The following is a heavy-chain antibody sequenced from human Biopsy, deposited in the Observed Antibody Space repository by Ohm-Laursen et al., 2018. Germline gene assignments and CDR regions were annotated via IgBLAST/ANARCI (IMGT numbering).Heavy chain of an antibody. CDR1: GYTFTSYD. CDR2: ISPYNDKT. J-gene: IGHJ4*02. D-gene: IGHD2/OR15-2a*01. CDR3: ARVFCTSTTCYGLLDN. V-gene: IGHV1-18*01. Sequence: ASVKVSCKPSGYTFTSYDISWVRQAPGQGLEWMGWISPYNDKTSYPPKLQDRVTMTADTSTNTAHMELRSLRSDDTAAYYCARVFCTSTTCYGLLDNWGQGTVVTVSS.